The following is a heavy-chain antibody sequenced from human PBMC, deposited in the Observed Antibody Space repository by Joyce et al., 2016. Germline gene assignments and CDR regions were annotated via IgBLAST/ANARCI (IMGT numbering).Heavy chain of an antibody. D-gene: IGHD1-1*01. V-gene: IGHV4-61*02. CDR2: IYPSGHT. J-gene: IGHJ3*02. CDR1: GGPISSPSHY. Sequence: QVQLQESGPGLVKPSQTLSLTCSVSGGPISSPSHYWRWIRQPAGKGLEWIGLIYPSGHTNDTPSLKSRVTISVDTSKNQFSLKLSSLTAADTAIYYCARDDTVHDGFEIWGQGTMVIVSS. CDR3: ARDDTVHDGFEI.